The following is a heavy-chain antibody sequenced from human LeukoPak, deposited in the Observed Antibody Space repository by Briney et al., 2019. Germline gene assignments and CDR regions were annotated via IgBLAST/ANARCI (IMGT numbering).Heavy chain of an antibody. CDR1: GFTFSSYC. V-gene: IGHV3-7*01. CDR3: ARGGITMVRGVIYPDAFDI. J-gene: IGHJ3*02. D-gene: IGHD3-10*01. Sequence: GGSLRLSCAASGFTFSSYCMDWVRQTPGKGLEWVANIKQDGSEKYYVDSVKGRFTISRDNAKNSLYLQMNSLRAEDTAVYYCARGGITMVRGVIYPDAFDIWGQGTMVTVSS. CDR2: IKQDGSEK.